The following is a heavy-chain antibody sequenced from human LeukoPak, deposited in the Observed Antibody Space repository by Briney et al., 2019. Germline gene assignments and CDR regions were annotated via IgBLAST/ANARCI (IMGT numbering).Heavy chain of an antibody. CDR2: IKQDGSEK. V-gene: IGHV3-7*01. J-gene: IGHJ4*02. D-gene: IGHD3-22*01. Sequence: GGSLRLSCAASGFTFSSYWISWVRQAPGKGLEWVANIKQDGSEKYYVDSVKGRFTISRDNANNSLYLQMNSLRAEDTAVYYCARHVVAVGFDYWGQGTLVTVSS. CDR3: ARHVVAVGFDY. CDR1: GFTFSSYW.